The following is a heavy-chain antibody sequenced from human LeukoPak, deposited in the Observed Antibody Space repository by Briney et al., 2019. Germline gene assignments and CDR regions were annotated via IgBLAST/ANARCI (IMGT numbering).Heavy chain of an antibody. D-gene: IGHD3-16*01. Sequence: PGGSLRLSCACSGLTFSSYWMHLVRQAPGKGLVWVSRINWDGSIRSYADSVKGRFTISRDNAKNTLYLQMNSLRGEDTAVYYCARGGDYDGAFDIWGQGTMVTVSS. CDR3: ARGGDYDGAFDI. V-gene: IGHV3-74*01. CDR1: GLTFSSYW. CDR2: INWDGSIR. J-gene: IGHJ3*02.